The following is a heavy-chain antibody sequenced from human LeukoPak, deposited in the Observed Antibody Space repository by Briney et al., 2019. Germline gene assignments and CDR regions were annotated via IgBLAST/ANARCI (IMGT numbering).Heavy chain of an antibody. J-gene: IGHJ4*02. CDR2: ISGSGDRT. CDR1: GFTFSSYD. Sequence: AGGSLRLSCAASGFTFSSYDMSWVRQAPGKGLEWVSSISGSGDRTIYADSVRGRLTISRDNSKSTLYLQMNSLRAEDTAVYYCAVREAEREYYFDYWGQGTLVTVSS. CDR3: AVREAEREYYFDY. V-gene: IGHV3-23*01. D-gene: IGHD5-24*01.